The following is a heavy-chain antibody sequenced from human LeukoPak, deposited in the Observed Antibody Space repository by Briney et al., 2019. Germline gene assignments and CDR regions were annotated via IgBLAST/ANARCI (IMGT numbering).Heavy chain of an antibody. J-gene: IGHJ4*02. D-gene: IGHD3-10*01. CDR1: GFTFDDYA. CDR2: ISWNSGSI. Sequence: GGSLRLSCAASGFTFDDYAMHWVRQAPGKGLEWVSGISWNSGSIGYADSVKGRFTISRDNAKNSLYLQMNSLRAEDTALYYCAKDSGSGSYYNPLFDYWGQGTLVTVSS. V-gene: IGHV3-9*01. CDR3: AKDSGSGSYYNPLFDY.